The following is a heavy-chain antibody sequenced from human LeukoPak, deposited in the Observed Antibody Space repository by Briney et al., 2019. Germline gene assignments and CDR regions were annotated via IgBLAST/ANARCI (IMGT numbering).Heavy chain of an antibody. D-gene: IGHD3-10*01. CDR1: GYTFTGYD. CDR3: VRAMVRGVQGP. V-gene: IGHV1-8*01. Sequence: ASVKVSCKASGYTFTGYDINWVRQATGQGLEWMGWMNPNSGNTGYAQKFQGRVTMTRDTSISTAYMELSSLKSDDTAVYYCVRAMVRGVQGPWGQGTLVTVS. CDR2: MNPNSGNT. J-gene: IGHJ5*02.